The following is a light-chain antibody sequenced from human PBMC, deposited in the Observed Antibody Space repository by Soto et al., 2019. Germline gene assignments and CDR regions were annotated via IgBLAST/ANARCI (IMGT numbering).Light chain of an antibody. CDR1: SSDVGGYNY. Sequence: ALTQPRSVSGSPGQSVAISCTGTSSDVGGYNYVSWYQQHPGKAPKVMIFDVNKRPSGVPDRFSGSKSGNTASLTISGLQAEDEADYYCCSYAGRYTYVFGTGTKATVL. V-gene: IGLV2-11*01. CDR2: DVN. CDR3: CSYAGRYTYV. J-gene: IGLJ1*01.